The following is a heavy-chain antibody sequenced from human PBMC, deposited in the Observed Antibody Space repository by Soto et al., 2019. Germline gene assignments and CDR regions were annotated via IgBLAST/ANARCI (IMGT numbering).Heavy chain of an antibody. J-gene: IGHJ5*02. D-gene: IGHD2-21*01. CDR3: ARLPLPAYDNWFDP. CDR2: IYYSGST. Sequence: SETLSLTCAVYGGSFSGYYWSWIRQHPGKGLEWIGYIYYSGSTYYNPSLKSRVTISVDTSKNQFSLKLSSVTAADTAVYYCARLPLPAYDNWFDPWGQGTLVTV. V-gene: IGHV4-31*11. CDR1: GGSFSGYY.